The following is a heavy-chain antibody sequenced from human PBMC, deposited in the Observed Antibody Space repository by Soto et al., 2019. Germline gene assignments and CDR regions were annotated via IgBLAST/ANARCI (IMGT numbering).Heavy chain of an antibody. Sequence: ASVKVSSKASGYTFTGYYIHWVRQAPGQGLEWMGWIDPKSGGTKDLQKFQGRVTMTRDTSISTAYMELRRLRSDDTAVYYCARTYYDYWSRFYTSGPRLDYWGQGTRVTVSS. CDR1: GYTFTGYY. D-gene: IGHD3-3*01. J-gene: IGHJ4*02. CDR2: IDPKSGGT. V-gene: IGHV1-2*02. CDR3: ARTYYDYWSRFYTSGPRLDY.